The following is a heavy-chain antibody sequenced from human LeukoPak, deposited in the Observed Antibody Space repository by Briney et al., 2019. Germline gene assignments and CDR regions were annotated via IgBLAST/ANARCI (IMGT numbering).Heavy chain of an antibody. CDR1: GGSISSYY. CDR2: IYTSGST. Sequence: SETLSLTCTVSGGSISSYYWSWIRQPPGKGLEWIGYIYTSGSTNYNPSLKSRVTISVDTSKNQFSLKLSSVTAADTAVNYCARHVSGYTLDYWGQGTLVTVSS. J-gene: IGHJ4*02. D-gene: IGHD3-22*01. V-gene: IGHV4-4*09. CDR3: ARHVSGYTLDY.